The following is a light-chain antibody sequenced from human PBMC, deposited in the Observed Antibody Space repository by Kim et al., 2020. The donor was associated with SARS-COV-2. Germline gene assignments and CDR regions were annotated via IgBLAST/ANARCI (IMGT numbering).Light chain of an antibody. CDR3: KQYETYWT. J-gene: IGKJ1*01. CDR1: QSVDGW. CDR2: QAS. V-gene: IGKV1-5*03. Sequence: DIQMTQSPSTLSAFVGDRVTMTCRASQSVDGWLAWYQQKPGKAPRLLIYQASKLASGVPSRFSGSGSGTDFTLTVSNLQSDDSAVYYCKQYETYWTFGPETRVEIK.